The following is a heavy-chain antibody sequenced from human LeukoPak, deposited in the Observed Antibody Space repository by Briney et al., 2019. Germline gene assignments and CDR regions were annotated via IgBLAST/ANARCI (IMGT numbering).Heavy chain of an antibody. Sequence: GGSLRLSCVASGFTFSSSWMSWVRQAPGKGLEWVANIKQDGREKELLDSVRGRFTISRDNAKNSLYLQMSNLRADDTAVYYCATDRGNGYFDLWGRGTLVTVSS. CDR3: ATDRGNGYFDL. D-gene: IGHD3-10*01. J-gene: IGHJ2*01. CDR1: GFTFSSSW. V-gene: IGHV3-7*01. CDR2: IKQDGREK.